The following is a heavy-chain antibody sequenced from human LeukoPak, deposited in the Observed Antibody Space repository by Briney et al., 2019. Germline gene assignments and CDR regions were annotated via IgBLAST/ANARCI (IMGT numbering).Heavy chain of an antibody. Sequence: GGSLRLSCAASGFTFSSYAMHWVRQAPGKGLEWVAVISYDGSNKYYADSVKGRFTISRDNSKNTLYLQMNSLRAEDTAVYYCAKSRITMVRGVIIQSYYYYYYGMDVWGQGTTVTVSS. D-gene: IGHD3-10*01. CDR2: ISYDGSNK. CDR3: AKSRITMVRGVIIQSYYYYYYGMDV. CDR1: GFTFSSYA. V-gene: IGHV3-30-3*02. J-gene: IGHJ6*02.